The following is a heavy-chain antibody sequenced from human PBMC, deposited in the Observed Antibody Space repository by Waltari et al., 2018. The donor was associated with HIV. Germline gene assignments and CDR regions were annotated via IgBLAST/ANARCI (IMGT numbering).Heavy chain of an antibody. V-gene: IGHV3-74*01. CDR3: TRDTDNWSGLGGFDP. Sequence: DVQLVESGGRFVEPGGSLRLSCAASGFSLSRYWMHWVRQTPGKGLSWLSCLNSDGTSATYADSVKGRFIISRDNADNTLYLQMNNLRAEDTAIYYCTRDTDNWSGLGGFDPWGQGTLVIVSS. CDR2: LNSDGTSA. D-gene: IGHD3-3*01. CDR1: GFSLSRYW. J-gene: IGHJ5*02.